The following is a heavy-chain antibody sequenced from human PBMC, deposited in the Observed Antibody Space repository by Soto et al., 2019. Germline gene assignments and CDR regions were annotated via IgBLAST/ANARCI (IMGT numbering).Heavy chain of an antibody. J-gene: IGHJ5*02. CDR1: GLTFSSSA. CDR3: ASAFPNYYDSSGWGPHNWFDP. CDR2: IDVGSANA. D-gene: IGHD3-22*01. V-gene: IGHV1-58*01. Sequence: SVKVSCKTSGLTFSSSAVHWVRQARGHRLQWIGWIDVGSANANYAQMLQERVTISRDMSTSTAYMELSSLRSEDTAVYYCASAFPNYYDSSGWGPHNWFDPWGQGTLVTVSS.